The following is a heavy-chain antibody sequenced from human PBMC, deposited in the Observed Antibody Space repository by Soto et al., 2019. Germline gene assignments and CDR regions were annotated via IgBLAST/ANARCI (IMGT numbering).Heavy chain of an antibody. V-gene: IGHV3-30*18. J-gene: IGHJ6*02. CDR2: ISFDGSNK. D-gene: IGHD1-1*01. CDR1: GFTFSSFG. Sequence: QVQLVESGGGVVQPGRSLRLSCAASGFTFSSFGMHWVRQAPGTGLEWVAVISFDGSNKYYADSVKGRFTISRDNSKNTLSLQMNSLKAEDTAVYYCAKDTSKYSNNWPAYYGLDVWGQVTTVTVSS. CDR3: AKDTSKYSNNWPAYYGLDV.